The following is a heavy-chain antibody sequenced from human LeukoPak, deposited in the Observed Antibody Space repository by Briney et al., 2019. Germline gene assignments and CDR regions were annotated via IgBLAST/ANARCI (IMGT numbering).Heavy chain of an antibody. Sequence: GGSLRLSCAASGFTFSSYWMSWVRQAPGKGLEWVASIRQDGSEKTYVDSVKGRFTISRDNTKNSLYLQMSSLTAEDTAVYYCARDGTAAGLYFDLWGQGTLVTVSS. J-gene: IGHJ4*01. CDR3: ARDGTAAGLYFDL. CDR1: GFTFSSYW. CDR2: IRQDGSEK. V-gene: IGHV3-7*01. D-gene: IGHD6-13*01.